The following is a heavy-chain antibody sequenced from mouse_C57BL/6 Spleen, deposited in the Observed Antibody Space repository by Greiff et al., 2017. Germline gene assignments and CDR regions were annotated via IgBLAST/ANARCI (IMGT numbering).Heavy chain of an antibody. CDR3: ARRGYYGSSYWYFDV. D-gene: IGHD1-1*01. V-gene: IGHV1-47*01. J-gene: IGHJ1*03. CDR2: FHPYNDDT. Sequence: QVQLQQSGAELVKPGASVKMSCKASGYTFTTYPIEWMKQNHGKSLEWIGNFHPYNDDTKYNEKFKGKATLTVEKSSSTFYLELSRLTSDDSAVYYCARRGYYGSSYWYFDVWGTGTTVTVSS. CDR1: GYTFTTYP.